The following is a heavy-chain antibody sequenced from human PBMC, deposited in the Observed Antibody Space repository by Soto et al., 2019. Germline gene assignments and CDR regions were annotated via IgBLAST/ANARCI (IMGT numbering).Heavy chain of an antibody. V-gene: IGHV1-69*13. CDR1: GGTFSSYA. CDR3: ARGGTIRFLDTPLAYYGMDV. Sequence: ASVKVSCKASGGTFSSYAISWVRQAPGQGLEWMGGIIPIFGTANYAQKFQGRVTITADESTSTAYMELSSLRSEDTAVYYCARGGTIRFLDTPLAYYGMDVWGQGTTVTVYS. CDR2: IIPIFGTA. J-gene: IGHJ6*02. D-gene: IGHD3-3*01.